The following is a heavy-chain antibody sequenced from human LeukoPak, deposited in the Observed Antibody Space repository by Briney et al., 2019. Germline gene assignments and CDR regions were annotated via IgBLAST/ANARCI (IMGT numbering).Heavy chain of an antibody. Sequence: GGSLRLSCAASGFTVSTNYMIWVRQAPGERLEWVSAIYSGGTTYYADSVKGRFTISRDNSKNTLYLQMNSLRAEDTAVYYCARDLGTTSDYWGQGTLVTVSS. CDR3: ARDLGTTSDY. CDR1: GFTVSTNY. CDR2: IYSGGTT. J-gene: IGHJ4*02. V-gene: IGHV3-53*01. D-gene: IGHD1-14*01.